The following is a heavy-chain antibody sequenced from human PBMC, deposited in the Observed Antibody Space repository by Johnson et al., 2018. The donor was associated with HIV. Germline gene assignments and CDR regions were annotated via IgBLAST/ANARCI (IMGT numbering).Heavy chain of an antibody. CDR1: GFTLSSSA. Sequence: QVQLVESGGGVVQPGKSLRLSCAAPGFTLSSSAMHWVRQAPGQGLQWVALISYDGSIKYFPDPVTGRFPISRDNSRNMLYLQMNSLRPEDTAVYYCARDGRDLVTRGGFDVWGPGTVVTVSS. D-gene: IGHD5-18*01. J-gene: IGHJ3*01. CDR3: ARDGRDLVTRGGFDV. V-gene: IGHV3-30*14. CDR2: ISYDGSIK.